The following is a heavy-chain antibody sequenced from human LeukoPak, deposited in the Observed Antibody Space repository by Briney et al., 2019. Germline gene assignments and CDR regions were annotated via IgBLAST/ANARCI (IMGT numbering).Heavy chain of an antibody. CDR2: IYYSGST. CDR1: GGSISSYY. CDR3: ARSRYIYGAASNWFDP. V-gene: IGHV4-59*01. Sequence: SETLSLTCTVSGGSISSYYWSWIRQPPGKVLEWIGYIYYSGSTNYNPSLKSRVTISEDTSKNQFSLKLSSVTAADTAVYYCARSRYIYGAASNWFDPWGQGTLVTVSS. D-gene: IGHD1-1*01. J-gene: IGHJ5*02.